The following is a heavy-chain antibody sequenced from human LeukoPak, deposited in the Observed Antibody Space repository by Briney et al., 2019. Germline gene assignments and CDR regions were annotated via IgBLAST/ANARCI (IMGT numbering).Heavy chain of an antibody. Sequence: PPETLSLTCTVSGGSIRSYYWSWIRQAPGKGLEWIGFISYSGYTSYSPSLKSRVAISVDTSKSQFSLRLSSLTAADTAIYYCARGRNDNGGMFFDSWAQGTLVTVSS. CDR1: GGSIRSYY. CDR2: ISYSGYT. CDR3: ARGRNDNGGMFFDS. J-gene: IGHJ4*02. V-gene: IGHV4-59*01. D-gene: IGHD4-23*01.